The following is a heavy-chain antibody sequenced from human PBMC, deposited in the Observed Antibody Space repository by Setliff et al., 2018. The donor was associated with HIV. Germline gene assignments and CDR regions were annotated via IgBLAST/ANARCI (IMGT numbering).Heavy chain of an antibody. CDR1: GYTLTELS. D-gene: IGHD3-9*01. V-gene: IGHV1-24*01. Sequence: ASVKVSCKVSGYTLTELSMHWVRQAPGKGLEWMGSFDPEDGETTYAQKFQGRVTMTEDTSTDTAYMELSSLRSEDTAVYYCAREHDSLTGYSFDFWGQGTLVTVSS. CDR3: AREHDSLTGYSFDF. J-gene: IGHJ4*02. CDR2: FDPEDGET.